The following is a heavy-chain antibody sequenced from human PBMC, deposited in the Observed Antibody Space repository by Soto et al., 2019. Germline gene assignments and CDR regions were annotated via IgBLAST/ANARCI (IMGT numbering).Heavy chain of an antibody. J-gene: IGHJ6*02. CDR3: AREGALLFGGNSDYYSTMAV. V-gene: IGHV4-30-4*08. CDR2: IYFSGDT. CDR1: GGPIISVGWY. Sequence: WTVSGGPIISVGWYWIWLRQPQGKGLLWVECIYFSGDTSYNPSLTSRVTISIDTSKTQFSLKLSSVTAADTAFYWCAREGALLFGGNSDYYSTMAVWGPGTTVPVSS. D-gene: IGHD2-21*02.